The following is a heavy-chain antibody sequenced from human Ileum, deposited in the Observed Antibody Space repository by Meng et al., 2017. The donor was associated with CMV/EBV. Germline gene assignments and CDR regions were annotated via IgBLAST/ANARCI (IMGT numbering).Heavy chain of an antibody. V-gene: IGHV1-8*01. CDR2: MNPNTGNT. J-gene: IGHJ5*02. CDR1: YTLTSYD. CDR3: ARGLGGFCSSNSCAFDP. D-gene: IGHD2-2*01. Sequence: YTLTSYDINWVRQATGQGLEWMGWMNPNTGNTGYAQKFQGRVTMTSNTSISTAYMELSSLTSEDTAVYFCARGLGGFCSSNSCAFDPWGQGTLVTVSS.